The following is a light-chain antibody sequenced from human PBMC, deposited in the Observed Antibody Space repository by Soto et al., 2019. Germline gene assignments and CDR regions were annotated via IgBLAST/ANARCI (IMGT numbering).Light chain of an antibody. J-gene: IGLJ2*01. V-gene: IGLV3-1*01. CDR1: KLGHKY. CDR3: QTWASSIVV. CDR2: QDS. Sequence: SYELTQPPSVSVSPGQTASITCSGDKLGHKYVSWYQQKPGQSPILVIYQDSKRPSGIPERVSDSNSGSTATLTISETQAMDEADYYCQTWASSIVVFGGGTQLTVL.